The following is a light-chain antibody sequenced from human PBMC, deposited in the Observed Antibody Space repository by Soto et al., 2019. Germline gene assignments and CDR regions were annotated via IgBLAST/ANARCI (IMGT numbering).Light chain of an antibody. V-gene: IGLV2-8*01. CDR2: EVN. Sequence: LPQPPSASGSPGQSVAISCTGTSSDVGGYNYVSWYQQHPGKAPKLMIYEVNKRPSGVPDRFSGSKSGNTASLTVSGLQAEDEADYYCSSYAGSSNVFGTGTKVTVL. J-gene: IGLJ1*01. CDR3: SSYAGSSNV. CDR1: SSDVGGYNY.